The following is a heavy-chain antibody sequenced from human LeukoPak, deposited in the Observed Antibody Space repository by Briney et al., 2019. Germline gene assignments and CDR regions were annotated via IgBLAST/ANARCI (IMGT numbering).Heavy chain of an antibody. CDR1: GFTFSDYY. V-gene: IGHV3-11*01. J-gene: IGHJ6*02. D-gene: IGHD6-19*01. CDR3: ARDSLAVAGTMSNYYGMDV. Sequence: GGSLRLPCAASGFTFSDYYMSWIRQAPGKGLEWVSYISSSGSTIYYADSVKGRFTISRDNAKNSLYLQMNSLRAEDTAVYYCARDSLAVAGTMSNYYGMDVWGQGTTVTVSS. CDR2: ISSSGSTI.